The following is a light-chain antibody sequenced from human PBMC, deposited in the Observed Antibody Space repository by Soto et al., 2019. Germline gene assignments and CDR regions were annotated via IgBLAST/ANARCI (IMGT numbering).Light chain of an antibody. V-gene: IGKV1-17*01. Sequence: IQMTQSPSSLSASVGDRLSITCRASQVITNDLGWYQQKPGKAPKRLIYAASTLQSGVPSRFSGSGSGTEFTLTISSLQPEDFATYYCLQFNTYPWTFGQGTKVEFK. J-gene: IGKJ1*01. CDR2: AAS. CDR1: QVITND. CDR3: LQFNTYPWT.